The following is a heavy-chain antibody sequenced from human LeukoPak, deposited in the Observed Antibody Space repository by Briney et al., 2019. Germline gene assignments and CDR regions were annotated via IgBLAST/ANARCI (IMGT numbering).Heavy chain of an antibody. J-gene: IGHJ4*02. CDR1: GFTFSSYA. CDR3: ARDLGVTVTLDY. D-gene: IGHD4-17*01. V-gene: IGHV3-23*01. Sequence: HTGGSLRLSCAASGFTFSSYAMSWVRQAPGKGLEWVSAISGSGGSTYYADPVKGRFTISRDNAKNSLYLQMNSLRAEDTAVYYCARDLGVTVTLDYWGQGTLVTVSS. CDR2: ISGSGGST.